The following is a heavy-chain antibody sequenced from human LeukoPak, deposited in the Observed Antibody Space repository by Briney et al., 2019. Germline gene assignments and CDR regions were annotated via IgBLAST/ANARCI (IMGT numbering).Heavy chain of an antibody. J-gene: IGHJ4*02. CDR1: GGSISSSSYY. D-gene: IGHD6-13*01. Sequence: SETLSVTCTVSGGSISSSSYYWGWIRQPPGKGLEWIGSIYYSGNTYYNPSLKSRVTISVDTSKNQFSLKLTSVTAADTAVYYCARQEQLVRNIDYWGQGNLVTVSS. CDR2: IYYSGNT. CDR3: ARQEQLVRNIDY. V-gene: IGHV4-39*01.